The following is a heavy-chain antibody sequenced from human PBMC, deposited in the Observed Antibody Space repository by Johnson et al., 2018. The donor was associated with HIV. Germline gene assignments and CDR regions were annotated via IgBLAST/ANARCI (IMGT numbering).Heavy chain of an antibody. CDR1: GFTFSSYA. Sequence: VQLVESGGGVVRPGGSLRLSCAASGFTFSSYAMHWVRQAPDKGLEWVAVISYDGSNKYYADSVKGRFTISRDNAKNSLYLQMHSLRAEDTAVYYCVCLRAWTFDIWGQGTMVTVSS. CDR2: ISYDGSNK. CDR3: VCLRAWTFDI. D-gene: IGHD3-10*01. V-gene: IGHV3-30-3*01. J-gene: IGHJ3*02.